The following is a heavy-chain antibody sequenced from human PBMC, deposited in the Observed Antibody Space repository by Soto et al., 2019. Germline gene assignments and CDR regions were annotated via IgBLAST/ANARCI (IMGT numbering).Heavy chain of an antibody. CDR3: ARARFCTSTSCYHYFDF. D-gene: IGHD2-2*01. CDR2: IYNNGRT. CDR1: GGSISSSS. J-gene: IGHJ4*02. Sequence: SETLSLTCTVSGGSISSSSWSWIRQPPGRGLEWIGYIYNNGRTDYSPSLKSRVTISVDTSKNHFSLKLSSVTPAETAVYYCARARFCTSTSCYHYFDFWGQGTLVTVSS. V-gene: IGHV4-59*01.